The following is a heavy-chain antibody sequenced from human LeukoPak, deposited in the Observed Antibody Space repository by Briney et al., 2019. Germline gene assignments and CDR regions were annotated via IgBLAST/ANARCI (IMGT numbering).Heavy chain of an antibody. V-gene: IGHV7-4-1*02. CDR3: ARTGYCSGGSCSNVGLVGPDYYYYGMDV. Sequence: GASVKVSCKASGYTFTSYAMHWVRQAPGQGLEWMGWINTNTGNPTYAQGFTGRFVFSLDTSVSTAYLQISSLKAEDTAVYYCARTGYCSGGSCSNVGLVGPDYYYYGMDVWGQGTAVTVSS. CDR2: INTNTGNP. J-gene: IGHJ6*02. CDR1: GYTFTSYA. D-gene: IGHD2-15*01.